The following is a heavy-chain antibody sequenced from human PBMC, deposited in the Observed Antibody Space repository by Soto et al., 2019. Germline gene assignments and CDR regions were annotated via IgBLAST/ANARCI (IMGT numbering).Heavy chain of an antibody. D-gene: IGHD6-6*01. Sequence: GGSLRLSCAASGFTFSSYGMHWVRQAPGKGLEWVAVIWYDGSNKYYADSVKGRFTISRDNSKNTLYLQMNSLRAEDTAVYYCAWSSSDYGMDVWGQGTTVTVSS. CDR3: AWSSSDYGMDV. CDR2: IWYDGSNK. V-gene: IGHV3-33*01. J-gene: IGHJ6*02. CDR1: GFTFSSYG.